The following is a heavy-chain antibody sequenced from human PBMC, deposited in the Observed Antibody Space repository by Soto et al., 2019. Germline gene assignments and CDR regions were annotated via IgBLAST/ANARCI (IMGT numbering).Heavy chain of an antibody. CDR1: GFTFSSYA. D-gene: IGHD5-12*01. CDR2: ISGSGGST. Sequence: GGSLRLSCAASGFTFSSYAMSWVRQAPGKGLEWVSAISGSGGSTYYANSVKGRFTISRDNSKNTLYLQMNSLRAEDTAVYYCAKVYSGYDLCDYWGQGTLVTVSS. CDR3: AKVYSGYDLCDY. J-gene: IGHJ4*02. V-gene: IGHV3-23*01.